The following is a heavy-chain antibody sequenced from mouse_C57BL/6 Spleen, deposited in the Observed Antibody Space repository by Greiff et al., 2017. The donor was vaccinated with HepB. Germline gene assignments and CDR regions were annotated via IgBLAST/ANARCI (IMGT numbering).Heavy chain of an antibody. Sequence: VQVVESGAELVRPGASVKLSCKASGYTFTDYYINWVKQRPGQGLEWIARIYPGSGNTYYNEKFKGKATLTAEKSSSTAYMQLSSLTSEDSAVYFCASSYGYFDVWGTGTTVTVSS. J-gene: IGHJ1*03. CDR1: GYTFTDYY. CDR2: IYPGSGNT. CDR3: ASSYGYFDV. V-gene: IGHV1-76*01.